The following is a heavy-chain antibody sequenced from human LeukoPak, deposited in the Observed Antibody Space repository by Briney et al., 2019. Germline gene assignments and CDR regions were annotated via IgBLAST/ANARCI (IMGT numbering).Heavy chain of an antibody. CDR2: ISYDGSNK. J-gene: IGHJ6*03. V-gene: IGHV3-30*04. Sequence: GRSLRLSCAASGFTFSSYAMHWVRQAPGKGLEWVAVISYDGSNKYYADSVKGRFTISRDNSKNTLYLRMNSLRAEDTAVYYCARDNHYYMDVWGKGTTVTVSS. CDR1: GFTFSSYA. CDR3: ARDNHYYMDV. D-gene: IGHD1-14*01.